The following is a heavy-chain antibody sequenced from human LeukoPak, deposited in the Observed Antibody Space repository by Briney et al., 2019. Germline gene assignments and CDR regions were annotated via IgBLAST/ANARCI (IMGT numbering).Heavy chain of an antibody. Sequence: GGSLRLSCTASGFKFDDYGMTWVRQAPGKGLEWVSDINWNGDSRGYAHSVRGRFTISRDNAKNTLYLQMDSLRAEDTAMYYCAREILEPGKTHEYWGQGTLVTVSS. J-gene: IGHJ4*02. CDR3: AREILEPGKTHEY. V-gene: IGHV3-20*04. D-gene: IGHD1-1*01. CDR1: GFKFDDYG. CDR2: INWNGDSR.